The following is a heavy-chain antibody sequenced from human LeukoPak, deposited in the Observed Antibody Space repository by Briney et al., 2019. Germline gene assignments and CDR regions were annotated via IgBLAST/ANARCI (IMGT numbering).Heavy chain of an antibody. Sequence: ASETLSLTCTVSGGSISSYYWSWIRQPPGKGLEWIGYIYYSGSTNYNPSLKSRVTISVDTSKNQFSLKLSSVTAADTAVYYCARDLYCSGGSCYQSPYFHWFDPWGQGTLVTVSS. CDR1: GGSISSYY. J-gene: IGHJ5*02. D-gene: IGHD2-15*01. CDR2: IYYSGST. V-gene: IGHV4-59*01. CDR3: ARDLYCSGGSCYQSPYFHWFDP.